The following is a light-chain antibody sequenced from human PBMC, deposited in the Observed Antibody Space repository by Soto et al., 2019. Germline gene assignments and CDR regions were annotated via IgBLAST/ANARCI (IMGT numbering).Light chain of an antibody. CDR3: QQYSKWPLT. J-gene: IGKJ2*01. Sequence: EVVMTQSPATLSVSLGERVTLSCRASEYVVANLAWYQQTPGQAPRLLIYGASTRATGVPDRFTGRGSGTEFTLTISGLESEDVAVYSCQQYSKWPLTFGQGTKLEIK. V-gene: IGKV3-15*01. CDR2: GAS. CDR1: EYVVAN.